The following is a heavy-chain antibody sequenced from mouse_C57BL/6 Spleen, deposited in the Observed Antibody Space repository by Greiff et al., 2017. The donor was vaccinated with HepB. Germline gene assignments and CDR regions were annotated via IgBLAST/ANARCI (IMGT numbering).Heavy chain of an antibody. CDR1: GYTFTSYW. CDR3: AREDYYGSSYKGDYAMDY. J-gene: IGHJ4*01. Sequence: QVQLQPGAELVRPGSSVKLSCKASGYTFTSYWMHWVKQRPIQGLEWIGNIDPSDSETHYNQKFKDKATLTVDKSSSTAYMQLSSLTSEDSAVYYCAREDYYGSSYKGDYAMDYWGQGTSVTVSS. CDR2: IDPSDSET. V-gene: IGHV1-52*01. D-gene: IGHD1-1*01.